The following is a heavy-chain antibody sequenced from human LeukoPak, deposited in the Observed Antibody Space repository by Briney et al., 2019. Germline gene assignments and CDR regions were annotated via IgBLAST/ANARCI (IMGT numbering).Heavy chain of an antibody. J-gene: IGHJ5*02. CDR2: IIPIFGTA. CDR3: ASSSIAAARLFDP. CDR1: GGTFSSYA. Sequence: AASVKVSCKSSGGTFSSYAISWARQAPGQGLEWMGGIIPIFGTANYAQKFQGRVTITADESTSTAYMELSSLRSEDTAVYYCASSSIAAARLFDPWGQGTLVTVSS. D-gene: IGHD6-13*01. V-gene: IGHV1-69*13.